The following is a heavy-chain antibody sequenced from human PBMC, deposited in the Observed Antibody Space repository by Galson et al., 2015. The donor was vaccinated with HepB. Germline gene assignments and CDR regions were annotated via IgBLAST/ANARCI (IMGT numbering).Heavy chain of an antibody. Sequence: TLSLTCTVSGGSISSGGYYWSWIRQHPGKGLEWIGYIYYSGSTYYNPSLKSRVTISVDTSKNQFSLKLSSVTAADTAVYYCARTYCSGGSCHPGRENWFDPWGQGTLVTVSS. J-gene: IGHJ5*02. V-gene: IGHV4-31*03. D-gene: IGHD2-15*01. CDR2: IYYSGST. CDR1: GGSISSGGYY. CDR3: ARTYCSGGSCHPGRENWFDP.